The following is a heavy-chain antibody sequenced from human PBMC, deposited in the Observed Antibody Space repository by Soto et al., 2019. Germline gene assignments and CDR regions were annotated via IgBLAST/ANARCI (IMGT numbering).Heavy chain of an antibody. Sequence: QVQLVESGGGVVQPGRSLRLSCAASGFTFSSYGMHWVRQAPGKGLEWVAVIWYDGSNKYYADSVKGRFTISRDNSKNTLYLQMNSLRAEDTAVYYCARDGEEDLWLRGNYYYYYYGMDVWGQGTTVTVSS. D-gene: IGHD5-18*01. CDR2: IWYDGSNK. V-gene: IGHV3-33*01. CDR1: GFTFSSYG. CDR3: ARDGEEDLWLRGNYYYYYYGMDV. J-gene: IGHJ6*02.